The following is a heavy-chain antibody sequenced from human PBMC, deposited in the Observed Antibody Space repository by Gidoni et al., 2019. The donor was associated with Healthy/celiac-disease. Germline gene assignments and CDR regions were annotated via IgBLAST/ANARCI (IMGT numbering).Heavy chain of an antibody. CDR3: ARGRTYSYY. J-gene: IGHJ4*02. Sequence: QVQLPESGPGLVKSSETLSLTCIVSGGSMSSYYSTWIRQPPGKGLEWFGYIYSNGKPDYNPSLKSRITISVDTSRSQFSLKFNSVTAADTAVYYCARGRTYSYYWGQGTLVTVSS. CDR2: IYSNGKP. CDR1: GGSMSSYY. V-gene: IGHV4-59*01. D-gene: IGHD2-21*01.